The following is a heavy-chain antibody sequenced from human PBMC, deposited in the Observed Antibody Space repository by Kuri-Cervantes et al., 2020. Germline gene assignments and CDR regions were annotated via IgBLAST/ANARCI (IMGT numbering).Heavy chain of an antibody. CDR3: ARQASYYYSMDV. CDR2: IYPLDSDT. V-gene: IGHV5-51*01. J-gene: IGHJ6*03. CDR1: GYSFTSYW. Sequence: GESLKISCKGSGYSFTSYWIAWVRQMPGKGLEWMGIIYPLDSDTRYSPSFRGQVTISADKSINTAYLQWSSLEASDTAVYYCARQASYYYSMDVWGKGTMVTVSS.